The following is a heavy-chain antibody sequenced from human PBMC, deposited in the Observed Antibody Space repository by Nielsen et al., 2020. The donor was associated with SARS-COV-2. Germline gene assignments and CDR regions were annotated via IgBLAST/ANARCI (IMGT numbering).Heavy chain of an antibody. J-gene: IGHJ4*02. Sequence: SETLSLTCTVSGGSITSNFWSWIRQPPGKGLEWIGYVYDNGSTEYNPSLKSRVTISMDTSKNQFSLRLNSVTAVDTAVYYCVRIDMATISVDYWGRGTLVTVSS. CDR2: VYDNGST. V-gene: IGHV4-59*01. D-gene: IGHD5-24*01. CDR1: GGSITSNF. CDR3: VRIDMATISVDY.